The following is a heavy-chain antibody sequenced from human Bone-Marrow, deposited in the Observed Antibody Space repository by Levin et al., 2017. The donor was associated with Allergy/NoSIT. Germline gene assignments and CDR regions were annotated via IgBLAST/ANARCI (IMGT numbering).Heavy chain of an antibody. V-gene: IGHV3-53*01. CDR1: GFTVSSNY. CDR3: ASSKAVAGPFDY. Sequence: GGSLRLSCAASGFTVSSNYMSWVRQAPGKGLEWVSIIYSGGGTYYADSVKGRFTISRDNSKNTLYLQMNNLRVEDTAVYYCASSKAVAGPFDYWGQGTLVTVSS. D-gene: IGHD6-19*01. J-gene: IGHJ4*02. CDR2: IYSGGGT.